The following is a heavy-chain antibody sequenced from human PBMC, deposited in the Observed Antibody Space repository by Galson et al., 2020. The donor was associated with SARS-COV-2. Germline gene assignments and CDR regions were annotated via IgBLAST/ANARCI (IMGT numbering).Heavy chain of an antibody. Sequence: GGSLRLSCAASGFTFSDYYMNWIRQAPGKGLEWLSHITSSGSTISYADSVKGRFTISRDNAKNSLYLQMNSLRAEETAVYYCAREYYYALDVWGQGTTVTVSS. CDR1: GFTFSDYY. J-gene: IGHJ6*02. CDR3: AREYYYALDV. CDR2: ITSSGSTI. V-gene: IGHV3-11*01.